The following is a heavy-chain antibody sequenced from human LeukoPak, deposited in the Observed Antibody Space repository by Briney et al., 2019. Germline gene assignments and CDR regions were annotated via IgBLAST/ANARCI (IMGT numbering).Heavy chain of an antibody. J-gene: IGHJ4*02. V-gene: IGHV5-51*01. CDR2: IYPGDSDA. D-gene: IGHD1-26*01. Sequence: GESLKISCKGSGYSFTNYWIGWVRRMPGKGLKWMGIIYPGDSDARYSPSFRGQVTISADKSISTAYLQWSSLKASDTAMYYCARRRDLYSGSYYPFDYWGQGTLVTVSS. CDR3: ARRRDLYSGSYYPFDY. CDR1: GYSFTNYW.